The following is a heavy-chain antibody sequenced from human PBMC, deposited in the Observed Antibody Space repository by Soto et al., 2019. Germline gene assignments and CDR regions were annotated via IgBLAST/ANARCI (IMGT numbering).Heavy chain of an antibody. Sequence: SETLSLSFIVSGVSLSSNYWSGVRRPAGKGLEWIGRINTSGSISYNPTIKSQATMSLDTSKNHFSLNLNSVNAADTAIYYCQRDLSYWGQGXLVTVYS. CDR3: QRDLSY. CDR1: GVSLSSNY. J-gene: IGHJ4*02. V-gene: IGHV4-4*07. CDR2: INTSGSI.